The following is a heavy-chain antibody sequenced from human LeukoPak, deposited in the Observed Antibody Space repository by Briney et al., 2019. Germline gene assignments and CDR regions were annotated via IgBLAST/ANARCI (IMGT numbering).Heavy chain of an antibody. CDR1: GYTFTSYY. J-gene: IGHJ4*02. Sequence: GASVKVSCKASGYTFTSYYMHWVRQAPGQGLEWMGIINPSGGSTSYPQKFQGRVTMTRDTSTSTAYMELSRLRSDDTAVYYCARDKSSGWYGGFDYWGQGTLVTVSS. D-gene: IGHD6-19*01. V-gene: IGHV1-46*01. CDR2: INPSGGST. CDR3: ARDKSSGWYGGFDY.